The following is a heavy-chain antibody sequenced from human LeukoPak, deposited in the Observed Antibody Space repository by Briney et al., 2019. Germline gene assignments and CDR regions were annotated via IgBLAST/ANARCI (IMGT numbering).Heavy chain of an antibody. CDR3: TRGSYGDYEY. V-gene: IGHV3-21*01. CDR2: IDPSSTYI. D-gene: IGHD4-17*01. J-gene: IGHJ4*02. CDR1: GFPFSRFW. Sequence: GGSLRLSCAASGFPFSRFWMNWVRQAPGKGLEWVSSIDPSSTYIYYADSVKGRFTISRDNAQNSLYLQMNSLRAEDTAVYYCTRGSYGDYEYWGQGTLVTVSS.